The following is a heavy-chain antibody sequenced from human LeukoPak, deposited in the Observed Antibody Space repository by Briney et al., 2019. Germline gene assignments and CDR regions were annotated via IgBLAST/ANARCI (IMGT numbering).Heavy chain of an antibody. D-gene: IGHD3-10*01. CDR3: TRGGNRFGGFYFDY. Sequence: TLSLTCTASADSLSSGGLYWAWIRQLPGKGLESISFNHHSGSSRDNPSLTDRVAISVDASRKQFALRLSSVTAADTAIYYCTRGGNRFGGFYFDYWGQGIQVIVSS. J-gene: IGHJ4*02. CDR2: NHHSGSS. V-gene: IGHV4-31*02. CDR1: ADSLSSGGLY.